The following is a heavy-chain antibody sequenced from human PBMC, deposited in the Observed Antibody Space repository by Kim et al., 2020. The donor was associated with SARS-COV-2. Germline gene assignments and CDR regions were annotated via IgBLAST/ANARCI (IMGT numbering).Heavy chain of an antibody. J-gene: IGHJ6*02. V-gene: IGHV3-9*01. D-gene: IGHD3-10*01. CDR2: ISWNSGSI. CDR1: GFSFDDYA. Sequence: GGSLRLSCAASGFSFDDYAMNWVRQGPGKGLEWVSGISWNSGSIGYADSVKGRFTISRDNAKNSLYLQMNSLRAEDTALYYCARRFRGVDYGMDVWGQGTKVTVSS. CDR3: ARRFRGVDYGMDV.